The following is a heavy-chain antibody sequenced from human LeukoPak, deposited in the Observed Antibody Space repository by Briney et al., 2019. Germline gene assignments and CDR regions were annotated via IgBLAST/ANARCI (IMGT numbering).Heavy chain of an antibody. CDR3: ARSLSLSGNTNWFDP. J-gene: IGHJ5*02. CDR1: DGSISSSSSF. V-gene: IGHV4-39*01. Sequence: SETLSLTCTVSDGSISSSSSFWAWIRQPPGKGLEWIGSFYYIGSTYYNPSLKSRVTISVDTSKNQLSLKLNSVTAADTAVYYCARSLSLSGNTNWFDPWGQGTLVTVSS. CDR2: FYYIGST. D-gene: IGHD1-26*01.